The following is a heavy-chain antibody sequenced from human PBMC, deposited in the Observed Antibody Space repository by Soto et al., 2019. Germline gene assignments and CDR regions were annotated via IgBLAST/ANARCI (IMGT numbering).Heavy chain of an antibody. V-gene: IGHV4-59*01. CDR1: GGSISSYY. D-gene: IGHD5-12*01. J-gene: IGHJ4*02. CDR3: ARGYSGYDGLDY. Sequence: KTSETLSLTCTVSGGSISSYYWSWIRQPPGKGLEWIGYIYYSGSTNYNPSLKSRVTISVDTSKNQFSLKLSSVTAADTAVYYCARGYSGYDGLDYCGQGTLVTVSS. CDR2: IYYSGST.